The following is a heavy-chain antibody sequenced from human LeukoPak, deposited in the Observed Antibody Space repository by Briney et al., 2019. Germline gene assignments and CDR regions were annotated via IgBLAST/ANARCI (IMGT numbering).Heavy chain of an antibody. V-gene: IGHV4-39*07. J-gene: IGHJ5*02. CDR2: IYYSGST. CDR3: ARGITIFGVVSFDP. Sequence: SETLSLTCTVSGGCISSSSYYWGWIRQPPGKGLEWIGSIYYSGSTYYNPSLKSRVTISVDTSKNQFSLKLSSVTAADTAVYYCARGITIFGVVSFDPWGQGTLVTVSS. D-gene: IGHD3-3*01. CDR1: GGCISSSSYY.